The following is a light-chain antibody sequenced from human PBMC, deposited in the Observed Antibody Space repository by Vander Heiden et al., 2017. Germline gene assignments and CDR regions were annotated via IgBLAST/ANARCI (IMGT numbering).Light chain of an antibody. CDR1: QSISSY. CDR3: QQSNSTPNT. V-gene: IGKV1-39*01. CDR2: AAS. J-gene: IGKJ1*01. Sequence: ILLTHSPSSLPASVGDRVTITCRASQSISSYLAWYQQKPGKAPKLLIYAASILQSGVPSRFSGSGSGTDFTLTISSLQPEDSATYYCQQSNSTPNTFGQGTKVEIK.